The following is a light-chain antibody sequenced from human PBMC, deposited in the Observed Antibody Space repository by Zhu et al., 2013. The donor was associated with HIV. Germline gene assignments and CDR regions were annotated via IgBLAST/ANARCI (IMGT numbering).Light chain of an antibody. Sequence: QSALTQPASMSGSPGQSITISCTGSSSDVGTYKLVSWYQQYPGKAPKVLIYEVANRPSGVSDRFSGSKSGNTASLTISGLQAEDEAHYYCTSYTSSTTLIFGGGTKVTVL. CDR2: EVA. CDR3: TSYTSSTTLI. J-gene: IGLJ2*01. CDR1: SSDVGTYKL. V-gene: IGLV2-14*02.